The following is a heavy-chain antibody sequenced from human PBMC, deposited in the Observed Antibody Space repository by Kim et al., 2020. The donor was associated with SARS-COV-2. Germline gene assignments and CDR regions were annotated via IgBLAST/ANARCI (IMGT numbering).Heavy chain of an antibody. Sequence: GGSLRLSCAASGFTFSSYSMNWVRQAPGKGLEWVSSISSSSSYIYYADSVKGRFTISRDNAKNSLYLQMNSLRAEDTAVYYCARASPGIAAAGTHNSHWYFDLWGRGTLVTVSS. CDR1: GFTFSSYS. CDR2: ISSSSSYI. J-gene: IGHJ2*01. V-gene: IGHV3-21*01. D-gene: IGHD6-13*01. CDR3: ARASPGIAAAGTHNSHWYFDL.